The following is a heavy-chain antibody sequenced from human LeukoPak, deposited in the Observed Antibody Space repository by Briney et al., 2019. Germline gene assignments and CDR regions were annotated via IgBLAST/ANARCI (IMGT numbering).Heavy chain of an antibody. CDR2: IYTSGST. D-gene: IGHD4-23*01. V-gene: IGHV4-59*10. CDR3: ARSGITTVVTPLDY. CDR1: GGSFSGYY. J-gene: IGHJ4*02. Sequence: SETLSLTCAVYGGSFSGYYWSWIRQPAGKGLEWIGRIYTSGSTNYNPSLKSRVTISVDTSKNQFSLKLSSVTAADTAVYYCARSGITTVVTPLDYWGQGTLVTVSS.